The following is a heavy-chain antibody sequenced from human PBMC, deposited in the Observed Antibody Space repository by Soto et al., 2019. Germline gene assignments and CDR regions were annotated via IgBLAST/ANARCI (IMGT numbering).Heavy chain of an antibody. CDR2: VSGSGGST. Sequence: EVQLLESGGGLVRPGGSLRLSCAASGFTFSSCAMSWVRQAPGKGLEWVSVVSGSGGSTEYADSVKGRFTVSRDNYKNSRYRQMHSLRAEDTAVYYCAKDVTLSFNMIRGDFDYWGQGTGVTVSS. J-gene: IGHJ4*02. CDR1: GFTFSSCA. V-gene: IGHV3-23*01. CDR3: AKDVTLSFNMIRGDFDY. D-gene: IGHD3-10*01.